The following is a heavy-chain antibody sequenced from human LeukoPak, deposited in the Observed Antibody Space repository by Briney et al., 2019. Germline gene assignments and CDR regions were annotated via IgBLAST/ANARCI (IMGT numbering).Heavy chain of an antibody. CDR3: AREGWELLLEMEDHYYYMDV. CDR2: ISSSSSYI. Sequence: PGGSLRLSCAASGFTFSSYSMNWVRQAPGKGLEWVSSISSSSSYIYYADSVKGRFTISRDNAKNSLYLQMNSLRAEDTAVYYCAREGWELLLEMEDHYYYMDVWGKGTTVTVSS. D-gene: IGHD1-26*01. V-gene: IGHV3-21*01. J-gene: IGHJ6*03. CDR1: GFTFSSYS.